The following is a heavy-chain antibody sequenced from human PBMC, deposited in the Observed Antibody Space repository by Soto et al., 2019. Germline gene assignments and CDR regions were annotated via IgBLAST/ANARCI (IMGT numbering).Heavy chain of an antibody. J-gene: IGHJ5*02. D-gene: IGHD6-19*01. CDR2: IRGKTNSYAT. Sequence: EVQLVESGGGLVQPGGSLKVACAASGFTFSDSAMHWVRQASGKGLEWGGRIRGKTNSYATTYAASLKGRFTISRDDSMRTTYLQTNSLKAEDTAVYYCASAAVASSWGQGTLVTVSS. V-gene: IGHV3-73*02. CDR3: ASAAVASS. CDR1: GFTFSDSA.